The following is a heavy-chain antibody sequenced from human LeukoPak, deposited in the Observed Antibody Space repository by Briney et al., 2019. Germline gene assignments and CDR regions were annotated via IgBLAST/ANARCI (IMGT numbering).Heavy chain of an antibody. V-gene: IGHV1-69*01. CDR2: IIPIFGTA. D-gene: IGHD3-3*01. J-gene: IGHJ6*03. Sequence: SVKVSCKASGGTFSSYAISWVRQAPGQGLEWMGGIIPIFGTANYAQKFQGRVTITADESTSTAHMELSSLRSEDTAVYYCARGDDFWSGYPNYYYYYMDVWGKGTTVTVSS. CDR3: ARGDDFWSGYPNYYYYYMDV. CDR1: GGTFSSYA.